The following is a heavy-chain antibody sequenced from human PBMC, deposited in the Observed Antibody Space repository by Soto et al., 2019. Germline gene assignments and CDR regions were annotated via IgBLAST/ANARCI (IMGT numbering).Heavy chain of an antibody. CDR1: GGSVSSGSYY. CDR3: ARDFWSGWGYYYGMDV. D-gene: IGHD3-3*01. V-gene: IGHV4-61*01. CDR2: IYYSGST. Sequence: ERLCRTGTVSGGSVSSGSYYWSWIRQPPGKGLEWIGYIYYSGSTNYNPSLKSRVTISVDTSKNQFSLKLSSVTAADTAVYYCARDFWSGWGYYYGMDVWGQGTKVTVSS. J-gene: IGHJ6*02.